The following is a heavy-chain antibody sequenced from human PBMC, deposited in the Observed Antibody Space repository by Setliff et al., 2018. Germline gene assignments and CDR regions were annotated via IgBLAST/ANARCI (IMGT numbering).Heavy chain of an antibody. D-gene: IGHD2-21*02. V-gene: IGHV3-30*03. CDR3: ARNWVTAQHYYYGMDV. CDR1: GFTFSSYW. CDR2: ISSDGRNE. J-gene: IGHJ6*02. Sequence: GGSLRLSCAASGFTFSSYWMSWVRQAPGKGLEWVAVISSDGRNENYADSVQGRFTISRDNSKNTLYLQMSSLRLEDTAVYYCARNWVTAQHYYYGMDVWGQGTTVTVSS.